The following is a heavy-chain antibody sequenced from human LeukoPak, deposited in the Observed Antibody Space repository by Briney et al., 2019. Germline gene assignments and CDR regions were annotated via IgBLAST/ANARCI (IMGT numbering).Heavy chain of an antibody. Sequence: ASVKVSCKASGQSLTGYFIHWVRQAPGQGLEWVGRIDPNTGDTIYAQNFQGRVTVTSATSISTAYMELSRLTSDDTAVYFCARLGLHGSGTYYFFDYWGQGTLVAVSS. J-gene: IGHJ4*02. CDR1: GQSLTGYF. CDR3: ARLGLHGSGTYYFFDY. V-gene: IGHV1-2*06. CDR2: IDPNTGDT. D-gene: IGHD3-10*01.